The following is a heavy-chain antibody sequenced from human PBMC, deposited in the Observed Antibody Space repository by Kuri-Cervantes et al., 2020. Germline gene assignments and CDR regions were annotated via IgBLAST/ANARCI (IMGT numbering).Heavy chain of an antibody. Sequence: GGSLRLSCAASGFTFSAHWMSWVRQTPTKGLEWVAIMSQDGSHKWYVDSVKGRFTISRENAKNSVYLQMNSLGAGDTAVYYCGRVGVGMHAYDIWGQGTMVTVSS. J-gene: IGHJ3*02. V-gene: IGHV3-7*02. CDR1: GFTFSAHW. CDR3: GRVGVGMHAYDI. CDR2: MSQDGSHK. D-gene: IGHD2-21*01.